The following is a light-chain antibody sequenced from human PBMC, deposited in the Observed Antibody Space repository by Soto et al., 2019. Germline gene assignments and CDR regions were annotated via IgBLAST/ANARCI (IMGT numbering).Light chain of an antibody. CDR3: CSYAGSSTWV. CDR2: EGS. J-gene: IGLJ3*02. V-gene: IGLV2-23*01. Sequence: QSVLTQPASVSGSPGQSLTISCTGTSSDVGNYNLVSWYQQHPGKAPKLMIYEGSKRPSGVSNRFSGSKSGSTASLTISGLQAEDEADYYCCSYAGSSTWVFGGGTKLAVL. CDR1: SSDVGNYNL.